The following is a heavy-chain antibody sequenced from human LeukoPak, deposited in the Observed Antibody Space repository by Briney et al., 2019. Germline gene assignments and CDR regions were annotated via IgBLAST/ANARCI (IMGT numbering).Heavy chain of an antibody. V-gene: IGHV1-69*13. CDR2: IIPIFGTA. CDR3: AARYCSGGSCYSWYPDDY. J-gene: IGHJ4*02. CDR1: GGTFSSYA. D-gene: IGHD2-15*01. Sequence: SVKVSCKASGGTFSSYAISWVRQAPGQGLEWMGGIIPIFGTANYAQKFQGRVTITADESTSTAYMELSSLRSEDTAVYYCAARYCSGGSCYSWYPDDYWGQGTLVTVSS.